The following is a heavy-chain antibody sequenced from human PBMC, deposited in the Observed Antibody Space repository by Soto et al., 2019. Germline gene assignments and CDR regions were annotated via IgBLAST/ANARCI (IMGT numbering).Heavy chain of an antibody. V-gene: IGHV6-1*01. CDR3: ARGAYSAFDY. J-gene: IGHJ4*02. D-gene: IGHD2-21*01. CDR2: TYYRSKWYS. CDR1: GGSLSANGVA. Sequence: PSQTLSLTCAISGGSLSANGVAWNWLRQSPSRGLEWLGRTYYRSKWYSHYAVSVQSRISVNPDTSRNQFSLQLNSVTPEDTAVYYCARGAYSAFDYWGQGSLVTV.